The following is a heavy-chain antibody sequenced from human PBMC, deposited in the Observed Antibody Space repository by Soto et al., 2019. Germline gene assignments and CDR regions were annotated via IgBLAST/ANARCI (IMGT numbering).Heavy chain of an antibody. Sequence: QITLKESGPTLVKPTQTLTLTCTFSGFSLTGSGVGVGWIRQPPGKALEWLALIYWDDDKRYSPSLKSRLTITKDTSKNQVALTVTNMDPVDTATYYCARVLWSDTRLYYFDYWGQGTLVTVSS. CDR3: ARVLWSDTRLYYFDY. V-gene: IGHV2-5*02. CDR1: GFSLTGSGVG. J-gene: IGHJ4*02. D-gene: IGHD3-3*01. CDR2: IYWDDDK.